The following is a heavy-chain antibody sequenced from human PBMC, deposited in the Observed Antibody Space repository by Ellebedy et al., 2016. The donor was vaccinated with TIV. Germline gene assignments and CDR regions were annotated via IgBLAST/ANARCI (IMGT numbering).Heavy chain of an antibody. CDR1: GETFSGYS. Sequence: SETLSLXXAVYGETFSGYSWNWIRQPPGKGLEWIGEINHSGSTNYNPSLKSRVTISMDTSKNQFSLKLTSVTATDTAVYYCAKLGGRGEYFDSWGQGTLVTVSS. J-gene: IGHJ4*02. CDR3: AKLGGRGEYFDS. D-gene: IGHD3-10*01. CDR2: INHSGST. V-gene: IGHV4-34*08.